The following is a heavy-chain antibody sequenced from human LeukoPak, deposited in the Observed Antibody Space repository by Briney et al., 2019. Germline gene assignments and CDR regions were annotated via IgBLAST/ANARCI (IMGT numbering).Heavy chain of an antibody. CDR3: AKRVVIRSTDYFYYYIHV. D-gene: IGHD3-3*01. J-gene: IGHJ6*03. CDR1: GFSFSDYG. Sequence: PGGSLRLSCEASGFSFSDYGMHWVRQAPGKGLEWVAFIRYNGDNKYSADSVKGRFTVSRDNSQSTLYLQMNSLRVEDTAVYYCAKRVVIRSTDYFYYYIHVWGKGTTVTVSS. CDR2: IRYNGDNK. V-gene: IGHV3-30*02.